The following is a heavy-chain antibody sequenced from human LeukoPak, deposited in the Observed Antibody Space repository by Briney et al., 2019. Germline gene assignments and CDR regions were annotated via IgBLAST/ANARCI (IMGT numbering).Heavy chain of an antibody. V-gene: IGHV1-2*02. D-gene: IGHD6-6*01. Sequence: ASVKVSCKASGYTFTGYYMHWVRQAPGQGLEWMGWINPNSGGTNYAQKFQGRVTMTRDTSISTAYMELSRLRSDDTAVYYCARVWEYSSSSDLDYWGQGTLVTVSS. CDR1: GYTFTGYY. J-gene: IGHJ4*02. CDR2: INPNSGGT. CDR3: ARVWEYSSSSDLDY.